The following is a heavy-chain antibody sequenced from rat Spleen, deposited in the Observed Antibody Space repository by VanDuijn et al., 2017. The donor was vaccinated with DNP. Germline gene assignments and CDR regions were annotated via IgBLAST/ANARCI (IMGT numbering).Heavy chain of an antibody. D-gene: IGHD4-3*01. CDR2: INKDSSTI. CDR3: ARHSIRGDVAY. J-gene: IGHJ2*01. Sequence: EVQLVESGGGLVQPGRSLKLSCAVSGITFRDHNMAWVRQAPGKGLEWIGQINKDSSTITYIPSLKDKFTISRDNDQNTLYLQMSKLGSEDTATYYWARHSIRGDVAYWGQGVMVTVSS. V-gene: IGHV4-2*01. CDR1: GITFRDHN.